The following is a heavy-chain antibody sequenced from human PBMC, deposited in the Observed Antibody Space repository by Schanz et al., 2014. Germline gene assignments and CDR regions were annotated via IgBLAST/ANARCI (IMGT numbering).Heavy chain of an antibody. D-gene: IGHD1-1*01. CDR2: ISGSGGST. V-gene: IGHV3-23*04. J-gene: IGHJ4*02. Sequence: VQLVESGGGVVQPGGSLRLSCAVSGFTVSSNHMSWVRQAPGKGLEWVSGISGSGGSTYYADSVKGRFTISRDNSKNTLSLQMNSLRAGDTAVYYCARGTDWNLHYWGQGTLVTVSS. CDR1: GFTVSSNH. CDR3: ARGTDWNLHY.